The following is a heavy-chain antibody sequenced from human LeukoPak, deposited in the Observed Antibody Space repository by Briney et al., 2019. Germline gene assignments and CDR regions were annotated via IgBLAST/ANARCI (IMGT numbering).Heavy chain of an antibody. CDR3: ARAAAAGINYYYYYMDV. CDR1: GGSFSGYY. D-gene: IGHD6-13*01. J-gene: IGHJ6*03. CDR2: INHSGST. V-gene: IGHV4-34*01. Sequence: SETLSLTCAAYGGSFSGYYWSWIRQPPGKGLEWIGEINHSGSTNYNPSLKSRVTISVDTSKNQFSLKLSSVTAADTAVYYCARAAAAGINYYYYYMDVWGKGTTVTISS.